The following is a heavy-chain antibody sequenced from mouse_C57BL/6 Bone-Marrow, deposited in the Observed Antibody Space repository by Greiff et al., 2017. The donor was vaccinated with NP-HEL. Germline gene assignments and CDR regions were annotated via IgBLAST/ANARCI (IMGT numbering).Heavy chain of an antibody. Sequence: QVQLQQSGPELVKPGASVKISCKASGYAFSSSWMNWVKQRPGKGLEWIGRIYPGDGDTNYNGKFKGKATLTADKSSSTAYMQLSSLTSEDSAVYFCARGGYGSSYVGYWYFDVWGTGTTVTVSS. CDR2: IYPGDGDT. J-gene: IGHJ1*03. D-gene: IGHD1-1*01. V-gene: IGHV1-82*01. CDR1: GYAFSSSW. CDR3: ARGGYGSSYVGYWYFDV.